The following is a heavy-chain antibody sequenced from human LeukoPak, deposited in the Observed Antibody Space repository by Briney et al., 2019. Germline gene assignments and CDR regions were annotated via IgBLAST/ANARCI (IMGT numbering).Heavy chain of an antibody. Sequence: PGRSLRLSCAASGFTFSSSGMHWVRQAPGKALEGVAVITYDGSNKYYADSAKGRFTISTDNSKNTLYLQINSRRAKGTAVYYCAKVGYGSSWYFDYWGQGTLVTVSS. CDR2: ITYDGSNK. J-gene: IGHJ4*02. CDR1: GFTFSSSG. D-gene: IGHD6-13*01. V-gene: IGHV3-30*18. CDR3: AKVGYGSSWYFDY.